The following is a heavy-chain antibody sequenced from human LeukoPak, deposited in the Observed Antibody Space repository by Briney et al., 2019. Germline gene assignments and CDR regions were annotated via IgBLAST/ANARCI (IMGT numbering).Heavy chain of an antibody. CDR3: ACRTYYDPWSDP. D-gene: IGHD3-3*01. V-gene: IGHV5-51*01. CDR1: GNSFTSYW. CDR2: IQPGDSIV. J-gene: IGHJ5*02. Sequence: GESLKISCKGFGNSFTSYWIGWVRQMPGKGLEWVGIIQPGDSIVHYSPSFQGQVTLSADRSSSTAYLQWTSLKGSDSAMYYCACRTYYDPWSDPWGQGTLVTVCS.